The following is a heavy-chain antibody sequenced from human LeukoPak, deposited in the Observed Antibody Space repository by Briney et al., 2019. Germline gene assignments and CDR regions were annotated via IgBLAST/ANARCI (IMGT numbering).Heavy chain of an antibody. J-gene: IGHJ4*02. CDR3: ARADEGYYFDY. V-gene: IGHV4-34*01. CDR1: GGSFSGYY. Sequence: SETLSLTCAVYGGSFSGYYWSWIRQPPGKGLEWIGEINHSGSTNYNPSLKSRVTISVDTSKNQFSLKLSSVTAADTAVYYCARADEGYYFDYWGQGTLVTVSS. CDR2: INHSGST.